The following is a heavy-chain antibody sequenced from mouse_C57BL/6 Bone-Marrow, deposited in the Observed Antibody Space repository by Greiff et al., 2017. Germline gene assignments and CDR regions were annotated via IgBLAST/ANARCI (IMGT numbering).Heavy chain of an antibody. J-gene: IGHJ1*03. CDR1: GYTFTSYW. CDR2: IDPSDSYT. V-gene: IGHV1-69*01. CDR3: ASSYYDYDGYFDV. Sequence: VQLQQPGAELVMPGASVKLSCKASGYTFTSYWMHWVKQRPGQGLEWIGEIDPSDSYTNYNQKFKGKSTLTVDKSSSTAYMQLSSLTSEDSAVYYCASSYYDYDGYFDVWGTGTTVTVSS. D-gene: IGHD2-4*01.